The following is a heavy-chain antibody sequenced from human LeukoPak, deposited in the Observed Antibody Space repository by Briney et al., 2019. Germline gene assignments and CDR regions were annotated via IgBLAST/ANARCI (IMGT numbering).Heavy chain of an antibody. CDR2: LSGSGGST. CDR3: AKALTTVTTPLWN. CDR1: GFIFNKHA. Sequence: GGSLRLSCAASGFIFNKHAMSWVRQAPGKGLEWVSGLSGSGGSTDYADSVKGRFTISRDNSKNTLYLQMNSLRAEDTAVYYCAKALTTVTTPLWNWGQGTLVTVSS. J-gene: IGHJ4*02. D-gene: IGHD4-17*01. V-gene: IGHV3-23*01.